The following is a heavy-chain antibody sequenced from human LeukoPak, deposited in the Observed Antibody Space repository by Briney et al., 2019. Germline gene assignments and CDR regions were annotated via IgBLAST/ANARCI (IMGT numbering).Heavy chain of an antibody. Sequence: SETLSLTCTVSGGSISSYYWSWIRQPPGKGLEWIGYIYYSGSTNYNPSLKSRVTISVDTSKNQFSLKLSSVTAADTAVYYCARGHNWGYYYGNIFFDYWGQGTLVTVSS. CDR3: ARGHNWGYYYGNIFFDY. V-gene: IGHV4-59*01. CDR2: IYYSGST. CDR1: GGSISSYY. D-gene: IGHD3-22*01. J-gene: IGHJ4*02.